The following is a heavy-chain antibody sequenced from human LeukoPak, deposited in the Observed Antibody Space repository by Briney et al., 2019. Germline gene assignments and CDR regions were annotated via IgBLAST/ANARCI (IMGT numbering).Heavy chain of an antibody. CDR3: ARVWGELFPNWFDP. J-gene: IGHJ5*02. V-gene: IGHV4-39*07. CDR2: IYYSGST. Sequence: SETLSLTCTVSGGSISSSSYYWGWIRQPPGKGLEWIGSIYYSGSTYYNPSLKSRVTISVDTSKNQLSLKLSSVTAADTAVYYCARVWGELFPNWFDPWGQGTLVTVSS. D-gene: IGHD3-10*01. CDR1: GGSISSSSYY.